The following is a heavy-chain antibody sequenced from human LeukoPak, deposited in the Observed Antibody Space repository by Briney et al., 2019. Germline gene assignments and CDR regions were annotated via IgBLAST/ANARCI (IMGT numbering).Heavy chain of an antibody. V-gene: IGHV4-59*08. CDR3: ARHTTGRTMGDFDY. Sequence: SETLSLTCTVSGGSISGYYWSWIRQPPGKGLEWIGYIYYTGVTSYNPSLESRLTISVDTSRSQFSLKLNSVTAADTAVYYCARHTTGRTMGDFDYWGQGTLVTVSS. D-gene: IGHD3-10*01. CDR1: GGSISGYY. J-gene: IGHJ4*02. CDR2: IYYTGVT.